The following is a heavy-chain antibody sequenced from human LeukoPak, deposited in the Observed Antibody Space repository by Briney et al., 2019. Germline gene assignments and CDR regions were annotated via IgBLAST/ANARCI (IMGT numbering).Heavy chain of an antibody. CDR3: ARVSADILTGYYTYYFDY. V-gene: IGHV4-39*07. CDR1: GGSISRSSYY. Sequence: PSETLSLTCTVSGGSISRSSYYWGWIRQPPGKGLAWIGNIYYSGSTYYNPSLKSLVTISVDTSKNQFSLKLSSVTAADTAVYYCARVSADILTGYYTYYFDYWGQGTLVTVSS. CDR2: IYYSGST. J-gene: IGHJ4*02. D-gene: IGHD3-9*01.